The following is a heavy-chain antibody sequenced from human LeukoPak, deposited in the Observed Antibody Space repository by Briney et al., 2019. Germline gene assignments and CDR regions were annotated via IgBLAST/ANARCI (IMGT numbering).Heavy chain of an antibody. CDR1: GGSFSGYY. Sequence: PSETLSLTCAVYGGSFSGYYWSWIRQPPGKGLEWIGEINHSGSTNYNPSLKSRVTISVDTSKNQFSLKLSSVTAADTSVYFCARGSNYYESGKGWFDPWGQGTLVTVSS. D-gene: IGHD3-10*01. V-gene: IGHV4-34*01. J-gene: IGHJ5*02. CDR2: INHSGST. CDR3: ARGSNYYESGKGWFDP.